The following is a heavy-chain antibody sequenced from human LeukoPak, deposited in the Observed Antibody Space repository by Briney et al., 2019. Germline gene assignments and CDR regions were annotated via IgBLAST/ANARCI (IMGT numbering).Heavy chain of an antibody. CDR1: GGTFSSSS. J-gene: IGHJ4*02. D-gene: IGHD2-2*01. Sequence: SVKVSCKVSGGTFSSSSISWVRQAPGQGLEWMGGIIPIFGTANYAQKFQGRVTIAADESTRTAYMKLSSLRSEDTAVYYCARPPGYQLPKEMFLYYWGQGTLVTVSS. V-gene: IGHV1-69*13. CDR2: IIPIFGTA. CDR3: ARPPGYQLPKEMFLYY.